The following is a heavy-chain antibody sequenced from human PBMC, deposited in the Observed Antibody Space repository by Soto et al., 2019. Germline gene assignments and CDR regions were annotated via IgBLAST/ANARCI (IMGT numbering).Heavy chain of an antibody. Sequence: GGSLRLSCAASGFTFSSYAMHWVRQAPGKGLEWVAVISYDGSNKYYADSVKGRFTISRDNSKNTLYLQMNSLRAEDTAVYYCARDREIAARPGRHYYYYGMDVWGQGTTVTVSS. J-gene: IGHJ6*02. CDR3: ARDREIAARPGRHYYYYGMDV. CDR1: GFTFSSYA. V-gene: IGHV3-30-3*01. D-gene: IGHD6-6*01. CDR2: ISYDGSNK.